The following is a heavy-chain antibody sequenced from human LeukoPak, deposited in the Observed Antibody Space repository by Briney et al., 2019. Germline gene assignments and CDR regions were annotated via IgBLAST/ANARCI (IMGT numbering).Heavy chain of an antibody. Sequence: GGSLRLSCAASGFTFSSYSMNWVRQAPGKGLEWVSYISSSSSTIYYADSVKGRFTISRDNAKNSLYLQMNSLRAEDTAVYYCASYPSIAAHFYYYYYYMDVWGKGTTVTVSS. CDR1: GFTFSSYS. D-gene: IGHD6-6*01. CDR2: ISSSSSTI. J-gene: IGHJ6*03. V-gene: IGHV3-48*01. CDR3: ASYPSIAAHFYYYYYYMDV.